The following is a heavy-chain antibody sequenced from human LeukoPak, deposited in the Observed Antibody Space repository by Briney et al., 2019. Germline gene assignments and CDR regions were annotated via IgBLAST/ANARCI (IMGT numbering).Heavy chain of an antibody. D-gene: IGHD3-22*01. CDR2: IYYSGST. V-gene: IGHV4-59*01. Sequence: PSETLSFTCTVSGGSISSYYWSWIRQPPGKGLEWIGYIYYSGSTNYNPSLKSRVTISVDTSKNQFSLRLSSVTAADTAVYYCARTLSSGYPNYYYYMDVWGKGTTVTVSS. J-gene: IGHJ6*03. CDR3: ARTLSSGYPNYYYYMDV. CDR1: GGSISSYY.